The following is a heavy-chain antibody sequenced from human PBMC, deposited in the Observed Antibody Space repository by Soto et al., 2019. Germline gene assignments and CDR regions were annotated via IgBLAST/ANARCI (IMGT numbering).Heavy chain of an antibody. Sequence: EGSLRLSCAASGFTFSDYYMSWIRQAPGKGLEWVSYISSSGSTIYYADSVKGRFTISRDNAKNSLYLQMNSLRAEDTAVYYCARDSISSGWYQDAFDIWGQGTMVTVSS. V-gene: IGHV3-11*01. CDR2: ISSSGSTI. D-gene: IGHD6-19*01. J-gene: IGHJ3*02. CDR1: GFTFSDYY. CDR3: ARDSISSGWYQDAFDI.